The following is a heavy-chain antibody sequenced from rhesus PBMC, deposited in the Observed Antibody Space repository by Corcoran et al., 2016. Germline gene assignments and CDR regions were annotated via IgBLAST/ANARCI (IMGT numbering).Heavy chain of an antibody. CDR3: AKMYCSVFCCFDV. Sequence: EVQLVETGGGLVQPGGSLKLSCAASGFTFSSYGMSWVSQAPGKGLEWVSAINSGGGSTYYADSVKGRFTISRDNTKNTLSLQMNSLRAEDTAVYYCAKMYCSVFCCFDVWGPGVLVTVSS. J-gene: IGHJ5-1*01. V-gene: IGHV3S5*01. CDR1: GFTFSSYG. CDR2: INSGGGST. D-gene: IGHD2-21*01.